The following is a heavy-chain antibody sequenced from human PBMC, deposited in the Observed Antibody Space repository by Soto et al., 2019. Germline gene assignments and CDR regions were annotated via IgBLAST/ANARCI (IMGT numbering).Heavy chain of an antibody. D-gene: IGHD3-16*01. J-gene: IGHJ5*02. CDR3: AREVMITFGGVIHNINWFDP. V-gene: IGHV3-48*01. CDR2: ISSSSSTI. CDR1: GFTFSSYS. Sequence: GGSLRLSCAASGFTFSSYSMNWVRQAPGKGLEWVSYISSSSSTIYYADSVKGRFTISRDNAKNSLYLQMNSLRAEDTAVYYCAREVMITFGGVIHNINWFDPWGQGTLVTVSS.